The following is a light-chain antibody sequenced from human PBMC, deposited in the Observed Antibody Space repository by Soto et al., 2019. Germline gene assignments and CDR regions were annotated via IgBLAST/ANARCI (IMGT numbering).Light chain of an antibody. Sequence: QSALTQPASVSGSPGQSITMSCTGTSSDVGGYNYVSWYQQHPGKAPKLIIYGVINRPSGVSDHFSGSKSGNTASLTISGLQAEDEADYYCTSYTSSSSLGVFGGGTQLTVL. CDR1: SSDVGGYNY. CDR3: TSYTSSSSLGV. CDR2: GVI. J-gene: IGLJ3*02. V-gene: IGLV2-14*01.